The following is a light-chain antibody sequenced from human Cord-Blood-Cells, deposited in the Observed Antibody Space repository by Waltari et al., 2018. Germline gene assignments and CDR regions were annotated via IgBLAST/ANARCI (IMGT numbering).Light chain of an antibody. CDR2: AAS. CDR3: QQSYSTPMYT. V-gene: IGKV1-39*01. CDR1: QSISSY. J-gene: IGKJ2*01. Sequence: DIQMTQSPSSLSASVGDRVTITCRASQSISSYLNWYQQKPGKAPKLLIYAASSLQSGVPSRFSGSGSVTDFTLTISSLQPEDFATYYCQQSYSTPMYTFGQGTKLESK.